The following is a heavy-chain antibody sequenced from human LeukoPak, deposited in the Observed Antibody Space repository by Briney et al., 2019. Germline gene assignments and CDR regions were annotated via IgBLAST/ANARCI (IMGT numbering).Heavy chain of an antibody. CDR2: IIPIFGTA. Sequence: AAVKVSCKASGGTFSIYAISWVRQAPGQGREWMGGIIPIFGTANYTQKFQGSVTITADKSTSTAYMELSSLGSEHTAVYYCASSTWGGYCSGGSSYSDFDYWGQGTLVTVSS. CDR3: ASSTWGGYCSGGSSYSDFDY. V-gene: IGHV1-69*06. CDR1: GGTFSIYA. J-gene: IGHJ4*02. D-gene: IGHD2-15*01.